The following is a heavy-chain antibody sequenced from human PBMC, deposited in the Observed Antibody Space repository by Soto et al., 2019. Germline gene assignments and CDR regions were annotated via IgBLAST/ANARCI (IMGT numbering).Heavy chain of an antibody. CDR1: GYTFTSYY. CDR3: ARDSSYDYVWGSPALGWYYFDY. D-gene: IGHD3-16*01. V-gene: IGHV1-46*01. Sequence: ASVKVSCKASGYTFTSYYMHWVRQAPGQGLEWMGIINPSGGSTSYAQKFQGRVTMTRDTSTSTVYMELSSLRSEDTAVYYCARDSSYDYVWGSPALGWYYFDYWGQGTLVT. J-gene: IGHJ4*02. CDR2: INPSGGST.